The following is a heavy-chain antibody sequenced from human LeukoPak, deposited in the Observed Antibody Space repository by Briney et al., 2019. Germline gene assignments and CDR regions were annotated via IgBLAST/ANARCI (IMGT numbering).Heavy chain of an antibody. D-gene: IGHD2-2*01. CDR3: ARDREGYCSSTSCSLGWFDP. V-gene: IGHV4-59*01. J-gene: IGHJ5*02. Sequence: SETLSLTCTVSGGSISSYYWSWLRQPPGKGLEWLGYLYYSGSTNYNPSLKSRVTISVDTSKNQFSLKLSSVTAADTAVYYCARDREGYCSSTSCSLGWFDPWGQGTLVTVSS. CDR1: GGSISSYY. CDR2: LYYSGST.